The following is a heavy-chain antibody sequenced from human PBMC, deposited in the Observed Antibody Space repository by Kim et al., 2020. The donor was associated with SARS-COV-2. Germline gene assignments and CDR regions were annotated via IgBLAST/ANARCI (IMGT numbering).Heavy chain of an antibody. CDR3: ARAFSSSWDFDY. J-gene: IGHJ4*02. D-gene: IGHD6-6*01. Sequence: KYSQKFQGRVTITRDTSASTAYMELSSLRSEDTAVYYCARAFSSSWDFDYWGQGTLVTVSS. V-gene: IGHV1-3*01.